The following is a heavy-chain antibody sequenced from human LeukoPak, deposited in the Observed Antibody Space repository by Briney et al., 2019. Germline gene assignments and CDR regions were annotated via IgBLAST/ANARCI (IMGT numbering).Heavy chain of an antibody. D-gene: IGHD5-18*01. J-gene: IGHJ4*02. CDR3: AKEGYSYLSQIDY. CDR2: ISGSGGST. CDR1: GFTFSSYE. Sequence: GGSLRLSCAASGFTFSSYEMNWVRQAPGKGLEWVSAISGSGGSTYYADSVKGRFTISRDNSKNTLYLQMNSLRAEDTAVYYCAKEGYSYLSQIDYWGQGTLVTVSS. V-gene: IGHV3-23*01.